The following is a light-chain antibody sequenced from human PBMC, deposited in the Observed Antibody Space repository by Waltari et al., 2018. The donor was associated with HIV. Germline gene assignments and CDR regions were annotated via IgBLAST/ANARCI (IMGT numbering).Light chain of an antibody. CDR2: KVS. CDR3: MQGTHWPVT. V-gene: IGKV2-30*01. CDR1: QSLVYSDGNTY. Sequence: DVVMTQSPLSLPVTLGQPASISCRSSQSLVYSDGNTYLNWFQQRPGQSPRRLISKVSNRDSGVPDRFSGSGSGTDFTLKISRVEAEDVGVYYCMQGTHWPVTFGQGTKVEIK. J-gene: IGKJ1*01.